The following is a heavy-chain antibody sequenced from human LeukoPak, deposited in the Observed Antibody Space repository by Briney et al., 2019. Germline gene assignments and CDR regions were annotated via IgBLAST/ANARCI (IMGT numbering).Heavy chain of an antibody. CDR3: AELGITMIGGV. J-gene: IGHJ6*04. V-gene: IGHV3-48*03. CDR1: GSTLSSYE. CDR2: ISSSGSTI. D-gene: IGHD3-10*02. Sequence: GGSLRPSCAASGSTLSSYEMNWVRQAPGRGLEGVSYISSSGSTIYYADSVKGRFTISRDNAKNSLYLQMNSLRAEDTAVYYCAELGITMIGGVWGKGTTVTISS.